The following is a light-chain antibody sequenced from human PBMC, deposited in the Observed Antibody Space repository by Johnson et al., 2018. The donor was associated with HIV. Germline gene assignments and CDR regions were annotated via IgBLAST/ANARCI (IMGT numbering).Light chain of an antibody. Sequence: QSVLTQPPSVSAAPGQKVTISCSGSSSNIGNNYVSWYQQLPGAAPRLLIYENNKRPSGIPDRFSGSKSGTSTTLGITGLQTGDEADYYCGTWDGSLSAGVFGTGNKVTVL. V-gene: IGLV1-51*02. CDR3: GTWDGSLSAGV. J-gene: IGLJ1*01. CDR1: SSNIGNNY. CDR2: ENN.